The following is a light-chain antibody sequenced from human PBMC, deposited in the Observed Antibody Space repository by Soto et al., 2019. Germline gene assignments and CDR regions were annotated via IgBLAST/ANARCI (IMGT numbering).Light chain of an antibody. Sequence: EIVLTQSTATLSLSPGERATLSCRASQSISNYIVWYQQKPCQAPRLLIYDASNRAYGIPARFSGSGSATDFTLTISSLEPEDFAVYYCQHRSNWPLSFGGGTKLELK. CDR3: QHRSNWPLS. J-gene: IGKJ4*01. V-gene: IGKV3-11*01. CDR1: QSISNY. CDR2: DAS.